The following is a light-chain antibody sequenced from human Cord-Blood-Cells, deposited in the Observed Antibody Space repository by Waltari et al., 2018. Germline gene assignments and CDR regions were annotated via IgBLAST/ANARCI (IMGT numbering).Light chain of an antibody. J-gene: IGKJ1*01. V-gene: IGKV4-1*01. CDR2: WAS. CDR1: QSVLYSSNNKNY. CDR3: QQYYSTPWT. Sequence: DIVMTQSPDSLPVSLGERATINCKSSQSVLYSSNNKNYVAWYQRKPGQPPKLLIYWASTRESGVPDRFSGSGYGTDFTLTISSLQADDVAVYYCQQYYSTPWTFGQGTKVEIK.